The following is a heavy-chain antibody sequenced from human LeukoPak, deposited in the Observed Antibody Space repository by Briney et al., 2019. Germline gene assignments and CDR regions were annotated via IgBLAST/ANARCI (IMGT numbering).Heavy chain of an antibody. CDR3: ARMGLSPLYIFDY. CDR2: IYYSGST. V-gene: IGHV4-59*01. CDR1: GGSISSYY. D-gene: IGHD3-16*02. Sequence: KPSETLSLTCTVSGGSISSYYWSWIRQPPGKGLEWIGYIYYSGSTNYNPSLKSRVTISVDTSKNQFSLKLSSVTATDTAVYYCARMGLSPLYIFDYWGQGTLVTVSS. J-gene: IGHJ4*02.